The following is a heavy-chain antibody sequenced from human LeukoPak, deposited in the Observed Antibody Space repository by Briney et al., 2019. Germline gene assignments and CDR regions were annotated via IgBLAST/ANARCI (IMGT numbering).Heavy chain of an antibody. D-gene: IGHD6-19*01. CDR3: ARDVGEQWLDKHWFDP. Sequence: ASVKVSCKASGYTFTGYHMHWVRQAPGQGLEWMGWINPNGGGTNYAQKLQGRVTMTRDTSISTAYMELSRLRSDDTAVYYCARDVGEQWLDKHWFDPWGQGILVTVSS. CDR2: INPNGGGT. V-gene: IGHV1-2*02. J-gene: IGHJ5*02. CDR1: GYTFTGYH.